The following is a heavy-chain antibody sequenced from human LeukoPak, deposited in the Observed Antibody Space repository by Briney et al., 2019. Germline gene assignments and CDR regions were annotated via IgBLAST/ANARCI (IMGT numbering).Heavy chain of an antibody. J-gene: IGHJ5*02. D-gene: IGHD6-19*01. V-gene: IGHV3-23*01. CDR3: AKDRGTAVAGTNWFDP. CDR2: ISGGGVAI. CDR1: GFTFSNHA. Sequence: PGGSLRLSCAASGFTFSNHAMSWVRQAPGKGLQWVSAISGGGVAIYYADSVKGRFTISRDNSKNTLSLQMNSLRAEDTAVYYCAKDRGTAVAGTNWFDPWGQGTLVTVSS.